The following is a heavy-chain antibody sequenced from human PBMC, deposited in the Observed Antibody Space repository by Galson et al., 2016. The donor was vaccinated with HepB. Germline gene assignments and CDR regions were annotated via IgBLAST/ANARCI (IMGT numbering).Heavy chain of an antibody. J-gene: IGHJ6*02. Sequence: SLRLSCAASGFRFSNYVMNWVRQAPGKGLEWVSAISGSGTNTYYEDSVKGRFTISRDNSKNTLFLQMNSLRAEDTAAYYCAKSLLGVTLVSYYYGMDVWGQGTTVTVSS. V-gene: IGHV3-23*01. D-gene: IGHD2-21*02. CDR1: GFRFSNYV. CDR2: ISGSGTNT. CDR3: AKSLLGVTLVSYYYGMDV.